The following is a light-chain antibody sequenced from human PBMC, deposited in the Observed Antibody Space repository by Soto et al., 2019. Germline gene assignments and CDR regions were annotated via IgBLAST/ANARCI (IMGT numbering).Light chain of an antibody. J-gene: IGKJ1*01. CDR1: QSISSW. CDR2: KAS. CDR3: QQYGSSPRT. V-gene: IGKV1-5*03. Sequence: DIQMTQSPSTLSASVGDRVTITCRASQSISSWLAWYQQKPGKAPKLLINKASSLESGVPSRFSGSGSGTEFTLTISSLQPDDFAVYYCQQYGSSPRTFGQGTKVEI.